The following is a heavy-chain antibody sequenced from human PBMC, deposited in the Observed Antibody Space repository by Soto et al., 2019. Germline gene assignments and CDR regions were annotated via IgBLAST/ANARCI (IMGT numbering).Heavy chain of an antibody. D-gene: IGHD6-19*01. CDR1: GFAFDKSG. Sequence: EVQLVESGGGSVQPGRSLRLSCAASGFAFDKSGMHWVRQVQGKGLEWVTGISWNSGSKGYAESVRRRFTISRDNAKNSLYLEMNSLRPEDTALYYCVKDNGRYSSALFEYWGQGTLVTVSS. CDR3: VKDNGRYSSALFEY. V-gene: IGHV3-9*01. CDR2: ISWNSGSK. J-gene: IGHJ4*02.